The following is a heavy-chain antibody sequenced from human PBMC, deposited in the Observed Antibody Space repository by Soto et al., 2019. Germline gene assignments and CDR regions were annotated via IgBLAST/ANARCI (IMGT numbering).Heavy chain of an antibody. D-gene: IGHD1-26*01. CDR2: IYWDDSK. V-gene: IGHV2-5*02. Sequence: QITLKESGPTLVKPTQTLTLTCTFSGFSLTTDRVGVGWIRRPPGEALEWLAVIYWDDSKTYRPSLESRLTITKDTSKNQVALTMTNMDSLDTAPYYCAHAYGGRSLYWGQGTLVTVSS. J-gene: IGHJ4*02. CDR1: GFSLTTDRVG. CDR3: AHAYGGRSLY.